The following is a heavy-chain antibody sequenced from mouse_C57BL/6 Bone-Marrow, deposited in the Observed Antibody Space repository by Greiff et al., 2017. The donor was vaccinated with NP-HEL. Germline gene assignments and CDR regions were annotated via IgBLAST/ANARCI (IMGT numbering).Heavy chain of an antibody. CDR1: GYTFTSYW. CDR2: IYPGNSDT. D-gene: IGHD2-2*01. CDR3: TRLRVTTGYYFDY. V-gene: IGHV1-5*01. J-gene: IGHJ2*01. Sequence: VQLQQSGTVLARPGASVKMSCKTSGYTFTSYWMHWVKQRPGQGLEWIGAIYPGNSDTSYNQKFKGKAKLTAVTSASTAYMELSSLTNEDSAVYYCTRLRVTTGYYFDYWGQGTTLTVSS.